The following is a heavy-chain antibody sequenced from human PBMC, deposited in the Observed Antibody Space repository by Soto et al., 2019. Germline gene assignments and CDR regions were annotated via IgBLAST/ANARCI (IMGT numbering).Heavy chain of an antibody. J-gene: IGHJ4*02. CDR2: IYPRDSET. Sequence: GESLKISCKASGYNFPNYWIAWVRQMPGQGLEWMGIIYPRDSETRFSPSIQGQVTISADKSTNTAYLQWSSLRASDTAMYYCARHVRSDAPGDSWGQGTLVTASS. CDR3: ARHVRSDAPGDS. CDR1: GYNFPNYW. V-gene: IGHV5-51*01. D-gene: IGHD2-15*01.